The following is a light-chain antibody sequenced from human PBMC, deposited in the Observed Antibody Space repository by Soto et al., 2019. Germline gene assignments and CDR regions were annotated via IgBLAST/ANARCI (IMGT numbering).Light chain of an antibody. CDR2: DNN. J-gene: IGLJ2*01. CDR3: GTWDSSLSAVV. V-gene: IGLV1-51*01. CDR1: SSNIGNNY. Sequence: QSVLTQPPSVSAAPGQKVTISRSGSSSNIGNNYVSWYQQLPGTAPKLLIYDNNKRPSGIPHRFSGSKSGTSATLGITGRQTGDVADYYCGTWDSSLSAVVFGGGTKLTVL.